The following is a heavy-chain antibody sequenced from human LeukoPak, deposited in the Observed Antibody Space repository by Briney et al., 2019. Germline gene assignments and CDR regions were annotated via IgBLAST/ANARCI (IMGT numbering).Heavy chain of an antibody. J-gene: IGHJ1*01. Sequence: ASVKVSCKASGGTFSSYAISWARQAPGQGLEWMGRIIPIFGIANYAQKFQGRVTITADKSTSTAYMELSSLRSEGTAVYYCARSGRWLQLVGSEYFQHWGQGTLVTVSS. D-gene: IGHD5-24*01. V-gene: IGHV1-69*04. CDR3: ARSGRWLQLVGSEYFQH. CDR2: IIPIFGIA. CDR1: GGTFSSYA.